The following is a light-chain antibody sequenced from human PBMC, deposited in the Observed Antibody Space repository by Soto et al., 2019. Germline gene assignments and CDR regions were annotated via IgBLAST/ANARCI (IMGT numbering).Light chain of an antibody. CDR3: QSNDSSDAV. CDR1: SGSIASNY. J-gene: IGLJ7*01. V-gene: IGLV6-57*01. Sequence: NFMLTQPHSVSESPGKTVTISCTRSSGSIASNYVQWYQQRPGSSPTTVIYDDNQRPSGVPDRFSGSIDSSSNSASLTISGVKTEDEADYYCQSNDSSDAVFGGGTQLTVL. CDR2: DDN.